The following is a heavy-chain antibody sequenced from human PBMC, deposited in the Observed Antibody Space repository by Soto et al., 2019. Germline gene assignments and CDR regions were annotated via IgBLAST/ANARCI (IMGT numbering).Heavy chain of an antibody. V-gene: IGHV3-30*18. CDR3: AKDVVVGATTGLGDYYYYYGMDV. D-gene: IGHD1-26*01. Sequence: PGGSLRLSCAASGFTFSIYGMHWVRHAPGKGLEWVAVISYDGSNKYYADSVKGRFTISRDNSKNTLYLQMNSLRAEDTAVYYCAKDVVVGATTGLGDYYYYYGMDVWGQGTTVTVSS. CDR1: GFTFSIYG. J-gene: IGHJ6*02. CDR2: ISYDGSNK.